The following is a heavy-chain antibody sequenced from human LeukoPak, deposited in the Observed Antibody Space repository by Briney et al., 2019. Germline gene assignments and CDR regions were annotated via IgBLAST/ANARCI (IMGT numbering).Heavy chain of an antibody. CDR1: GGSISSYY. V-gene: IGHV4-59*01. D-gene: IGHD1-20*01. Sequence: SETLSLTCTVSGGSISSYYWSWIRQPPGKGLEWIGYIYYSGSTNYNPSLKSRVTISVDTSKNQFSLKLSSVTAADTAVYYCARDIIGTTSVDYWGQGTLVTVSS. J-gene: IGHJ4*02. CDR2: IYYSGST. CDR3: ARDIIGTTSVDY.